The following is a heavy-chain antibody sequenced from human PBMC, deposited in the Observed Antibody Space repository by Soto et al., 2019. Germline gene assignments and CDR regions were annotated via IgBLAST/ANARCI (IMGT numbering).Heavy chain of an antibody. V-gene: IGHV3-23*01. J-gene: IGHJ5*02. CDR3: AKATSATCTGFTHYFDP. D-gene: IGHD2-8*02. CDR1: GFTFSSYA. CDR2: ISGSGGST. Sequence: QPGGSLRLSCAASGFTFSSYAMSWVRQAPGKGLEWVSAISGSGGSTYYADSVKGRFTISRDNSKNTLYLQMNSLRAEDTAVYYCAKATSATCTGFTHYFDPWGQGTLVTVSS.